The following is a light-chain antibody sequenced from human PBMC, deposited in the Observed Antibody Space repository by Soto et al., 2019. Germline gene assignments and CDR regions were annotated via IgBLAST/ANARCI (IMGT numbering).Light chain of an antibody. CDR1: RSIINW. CDR3: QQYSDHWT. Sequence: DIQLTQSPSTLSASVGDIVTINFRASRSIINWLAWYQQKSGKGPKLLIYKASNLQTGVPSRFSGSGYGTEFTLTTSSLQPDDVATYYCQQYSDHWTFGQGTKVDNK. V-gene: IGKV1-5*03. CDR2: KAS. J-gene: IGKJ1*01.